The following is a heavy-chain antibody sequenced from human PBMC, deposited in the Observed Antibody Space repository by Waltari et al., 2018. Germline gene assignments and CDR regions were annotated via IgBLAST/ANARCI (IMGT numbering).Heavy chain of an antibody. V-gene: IGHV3-7*01. CDR2: IKEDGSDK. D-gene: IGHD6-19*01. J-gene: IGHJ4*02. CDR1: GFTFSIFW. Sequence: VQLVESGGGVVQPGRSLRLSCAASGFTFSIFWMSWVRQAPGKGLEWVANIKEDGSDKYYVDSVKGRFTISRDNSKNTLYLQMNSLRAEDTAVYYCAKDYDGSGWYWGQGTLVTVSS. CDR3: AKDYDGSGWY.